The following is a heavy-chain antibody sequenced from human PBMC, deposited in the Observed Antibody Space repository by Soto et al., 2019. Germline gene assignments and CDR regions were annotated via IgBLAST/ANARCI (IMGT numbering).Heavy chain of an antibody. J-gene: IGHJ4*01. D-gene: IGHD3-3*01. Sequence: QVQLVESGGGVVQPGRSLRLSCAASGFTFSSYGMHWVRQAPGKGLEWVAVISYDGRNKYYADSVKGRFTISRDNSKNPLYLQMDSLRAEDTAVYYCAKGSGSDFWSGYYFWGHGTLVTVSS. CDR3: AKGSGSDFWSGYYF. V-gene: IGHV3-30*18. CDR2: ISYDGRNK. CDR1: GFTFSSYG.